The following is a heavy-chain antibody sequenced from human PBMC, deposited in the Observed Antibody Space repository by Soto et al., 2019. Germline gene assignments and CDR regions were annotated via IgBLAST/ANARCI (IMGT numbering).Heavy chain of an antibody. D-gene: IGHD3-22*01. CDR2: INSDGSST. J-gene: IGHJ4*02. CDR3: ARGPNYYDSSGYYFH. V-gene: IGHV3-74*01. CDR1: GVTFSSYW. Sequence: GGSLRLSCAASGVTFSSYWMHWVRQAPGKGLVWVSRINSDGSSTSYADSVKGRFTISRDNAKNTLYLQMNSLRAEDTAVYYCARGPNYYDSSGYYFHWGQGTLVTVSS.